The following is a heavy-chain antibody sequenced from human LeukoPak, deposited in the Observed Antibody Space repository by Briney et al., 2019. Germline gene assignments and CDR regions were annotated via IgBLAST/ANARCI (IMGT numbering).Heavy chain of an antibody. CDR1: GFTFSSSA. CDR3: VKEASKTFGIYRADY. V-gene: IGHV3-23*01. J-gene: IGHJ4*02. D-gene: IGHD1-14*01. Sequence: GGSLRLSCAASGFTFSSSAMGWVRRAPQKGLEWVSAIPASGPKTYYTGSVRGRFTISRDNSKNTVYLQMQSLRAEDTAVYYCVKEASKTFGIYRADYWGQGTLVTVSS. CDR2: IPASGPKT.